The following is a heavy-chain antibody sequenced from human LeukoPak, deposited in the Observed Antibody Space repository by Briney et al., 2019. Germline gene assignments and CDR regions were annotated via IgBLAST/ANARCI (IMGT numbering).Heavy chain of an antibody. CDR2: IYYSGST. CDR3: ARFTTVTYWFGP. Sequence: SETLSLTCTVSGGSISSSSYYWGWIRQPPGKGLEWIGSIYYSGSTYYNPSLKSRVTISVDTSKNQFSLKLSSVTAADTAVYYCARFTTVTYWFGPWGQGTLVTVSS. V-gene: IGHV4-39*01. J-gene: IGHJ5*02. D-gene: IGHD4-11*01. CDR1: GGSISSSSYY.